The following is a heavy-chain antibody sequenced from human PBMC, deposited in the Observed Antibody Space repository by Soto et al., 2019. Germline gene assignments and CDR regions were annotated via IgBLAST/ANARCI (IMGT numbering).Heavy chain of an antibody. CDR1: GGSVSSASYY. CDR2: GYNIGST. Sequence: QVQLQESGPGLVKPSETLSLTCTVSGGSVSSASYYWSWIRQPPGKGLEWIAYGYNIGSTNYNPSLKSRVTISVDTSKNQSSLQLTSVTAADTAVYYCASLPRYDYYYGMAVWGQGTTVSVSS. CDR3: ASLPRYDYYYGMAV. J-gene: IGHJ6*02. V-gene: IGHV4-61*01.